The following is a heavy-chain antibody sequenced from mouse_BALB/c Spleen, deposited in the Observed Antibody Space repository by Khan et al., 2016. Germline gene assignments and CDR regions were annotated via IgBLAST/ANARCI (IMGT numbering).Heavy chain of an antibody. CDR3: VGYEGSTYVRGMDY. CDR1: GDSITSGY. J-gene: IGHJ4*01. V-gene: IGHV3-8*02. Sequence: EVQLQESGPSLVKLSQTLSLTCSVTGDSITSGYWNWIRKFPGNKLEYMGYISHSGSTYYNPSLKSRISITRDTSKNQYYLQLNSVTTEDTATYYCVGYEGSTYVRGMDYWGQGTSVTVSS. CDR2: ISHSGST. D-gene: IGHD1-1*01.